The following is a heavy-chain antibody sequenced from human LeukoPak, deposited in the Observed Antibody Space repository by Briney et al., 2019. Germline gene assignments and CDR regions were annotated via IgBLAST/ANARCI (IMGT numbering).Heavy chain of an antibody. CDR3: ARDLLEWEQKVSGDY. Sequence: ASVKVSCKASGGTFSSYAISWVRQAPGQGLEWMGGIIPIFGTANYAQKFQGRVTITADKSTSTAYMELSSLRSEDTAVYYCARDLLEWEQKVSGDYWGQGTLVTVSS. CDR2: IIPIFGTA. D-gene: IGHD1-26*01. V-gene: IGHV1-69*06. CDR1: GGTFSSYA. J-gene: IGHJ4*02.